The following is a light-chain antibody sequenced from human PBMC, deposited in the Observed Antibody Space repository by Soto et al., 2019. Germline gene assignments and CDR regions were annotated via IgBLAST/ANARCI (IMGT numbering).Light chain of an antibody. CDR3: CSYAGSRTDVV. CDR2: EGI. J-gene: IGLJ2*01. Sequence: QSVLTQPASVSGSPGQSITISCTGTSSDVGSYNLVSWYQQHPGKAPKLMIYEGIKRPSGVSNRYSGCKSGNTASLTISGLQAEDEDDYYCCSYAGSRTDVVLGGGTQLTVL. V-gene: IGLV2-23*01. CDR1: SSDVGSYNL.